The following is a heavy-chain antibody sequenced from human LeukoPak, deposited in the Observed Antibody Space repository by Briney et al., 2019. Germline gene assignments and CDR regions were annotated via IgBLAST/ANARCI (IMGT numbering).Heavy chain of an antibody. Sequence: PGRSLRLSCAASGFTFSSYAMHWVRQAPGKGLEWVALISYDGSGQYYTESVKGRFTISRDNSKSTLYLQMSSLRSEDTAVYYCVKGGYDSLYSYGDYWGQGTLVTVSS. V-gene: IGHV3-30-3*02. CDR1: GFTFSSYA. CDR2: ISYDGSGQ. J-gene: IGHJ4*02. D-gene: IGHD5-12*01. CDR3: VKGGYDSLYSYGDY.